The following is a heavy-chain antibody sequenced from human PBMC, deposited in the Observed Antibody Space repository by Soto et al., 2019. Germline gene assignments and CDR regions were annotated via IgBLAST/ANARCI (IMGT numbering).Heavy chain of an antibody. CDR2: ISSSSSTI. Sequence: GGSLRLSCAASGFTFSSYSMNWVRQAPGKGLEWVSYISSSSSTIYYADSVKGRFTISRDNAKNSLYLQMNSLRDEDTAVYYCARDAEYYYDPARGRDAFDIWGQGTMVTVSS. CDR3: ARDAEYYYDPARGRDAFDI. J-gene: IGHJ3*02. CDR1: GFTFSSYS. D-gene: IGHD3-22*01. V-gene: IGHV3-48*02.